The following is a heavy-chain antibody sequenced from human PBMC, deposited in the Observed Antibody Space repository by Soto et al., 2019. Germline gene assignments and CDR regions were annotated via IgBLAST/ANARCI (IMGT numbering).Heavy chain of an antibody. CDR1: VYSISSGYH. Sequence: SETLSLTGTVSVYSISSGYHWACIRRPPGKGLEWLGSVHYSGNTYYNPSLKSRLTISVDKSKNQFSLNLSSVTAADTAVYYCARQDRVVAEGRWFDPWGQGTLVTVSS. CDR2: VHYSGNT. J-gene: IGHJ5*02. D-gene: IGHD2-15*01. CDR3: ARQDRVVAEGRWFDP. V-gene: IGHV4-38-2*02.